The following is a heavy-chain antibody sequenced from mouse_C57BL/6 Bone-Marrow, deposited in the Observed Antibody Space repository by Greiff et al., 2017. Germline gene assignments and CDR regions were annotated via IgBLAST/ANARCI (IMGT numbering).Heavy chain of an antibody. J-gene: IGHJ1*03. CDR2: GQGLEWFG. V-gene: IGHV1-87*01. CDR3: SEDSAVYYCHYGNYGTLNDV. D-gene: IGHD2-1*01. CDR1: YTFSRRVH. Sequence: QVQLQQSGPELARPWASVKISCQAFYTFSRRVHFAIRDTNYWMQWVKQRPGQGLEWFGAIYPGNGDTSYNQKFKGEATLTADKSSSTAYMQLSSLTSEDSAVYYCHYGNYGTLNDVWGTGTTVTVSS.